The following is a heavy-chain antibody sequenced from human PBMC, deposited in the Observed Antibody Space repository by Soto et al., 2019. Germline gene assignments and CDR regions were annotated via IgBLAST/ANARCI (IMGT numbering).Heavy chain of an antibody. D-gene: IGHD1-1*01. V-gene: IGHV2-5*02. CDR3: AHRQGGYNWNDGDFDY. CDR1: GFSLTTTGVG. J-gene: IGHJ4*02. CDR2: IYWDDDR. Sequence: QITLKESGPTVVEPTQTLTLTCTFSGFSLTTTGVGVGWIRQSPGKALEYLALIYWDDDRRYSPSLKSRLTITKDTSRNQVVLTMSNMHPVDTATYYCAHRQGGYNWNDGDFDYWGQGTLVTVSS.